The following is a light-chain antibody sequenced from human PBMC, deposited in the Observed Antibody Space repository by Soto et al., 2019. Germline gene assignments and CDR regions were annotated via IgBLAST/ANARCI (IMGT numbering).Light chain of an antibody. CDR3: ASWDDRLSGRV. Sequence: QSVPTQPPSVSGTPGQTVTISCSGSRSNIGSNYVYWYQQLPGTAPKVLIYGNNQRPSGVPDRFAGSKSGTSASLAISGLRSEDEADYYCASWDDRLSGRVFGGGTKLTVL. J-gene: IGLJ2*01. CDR2: GNN. V-gene: IGLV1-47*01. CDR1: RSNIGSNY.